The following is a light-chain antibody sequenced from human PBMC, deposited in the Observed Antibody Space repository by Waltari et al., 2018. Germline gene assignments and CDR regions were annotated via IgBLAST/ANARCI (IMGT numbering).Light chain of an antibody. J-gene: IGLJ3*02. V-gene: IGLV2-14*01. CDR1: SSDVGRYNY. CDR3: ASYNPGSTLV. CDR2: DVT. Sequence: QSALTQPASVSGSPGQSITISCTGSSSDVGRYNYVSWYQQFPDRAPKLIIYDVTNRPSGVSNRFSGSKSANTASLTIPGLQPEDEAEYYCASYNPGSTLVFGGGTKLTVL.